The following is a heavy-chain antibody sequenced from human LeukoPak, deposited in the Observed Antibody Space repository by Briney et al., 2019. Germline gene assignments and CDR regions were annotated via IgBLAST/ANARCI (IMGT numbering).Heavy chain of an antibody. V-gene: IGHV1-3*01. CDR1: GYTFTSYA. J-gene: IGHJ4*02. CDR2: INAGNGNT. D-gene: IGHD3-16*01. CDR3: ARVGPMGDEEGDFDY. Sequence: GASVKVSCKASGYTFTSYAMHWVRQAPGQRLEWMGWINAGNGNTKYSQKFQGRVTITRDTSASTAYMELSSLRSEDTAVYYCARVGPMGDEEGDFDYWGQGTLVTVSS.